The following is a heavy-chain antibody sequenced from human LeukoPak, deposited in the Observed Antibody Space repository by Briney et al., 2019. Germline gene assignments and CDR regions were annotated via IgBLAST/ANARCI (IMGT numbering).Heavy chain of an antibody. CDR2: IIPIFGTA. CDR3: ARVPTKYCSGGSCYTDMDY. J-gene: IGHJ4*02. Sequence: ASVKVSCKASGGTFSSYAISWVRQAPGQGLEWMGGIIPIFGTANYAQKFQGRVTITADKSTSTAYMELSSLRSEDTAVYYCARVPTKYCSGGSCYTDMDYWGQGTLVTVSS. CDR1: GGTFSSYA. V-gene: IGHV1-69*06. D-gene: IGHD2-15*01.